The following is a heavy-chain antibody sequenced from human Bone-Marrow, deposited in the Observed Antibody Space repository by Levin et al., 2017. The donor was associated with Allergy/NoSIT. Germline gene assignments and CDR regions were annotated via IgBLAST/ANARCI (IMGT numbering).Heavy chain of an antibody. V-gene: IGHV3-23*01. D-gene: IGHD3-10*01. CDR3: AKDMPPKYDGSGSYKRTHYYYGMDV. CDR2: ISGSGGST. Sequence: GGSLRLSCAASGFTFSSYAMSWVRQAPGKGLEWVSAISGSGGSTYYADSVKGRFTISRDNSKNTLYLQMNSLRAEDTAVYYCAKDMPPKYDGSGSYKRTHYYYGMDVWGQGTTVTVSS. J-gene: IGHJ6*02. CDR1: GFTFSSYA.